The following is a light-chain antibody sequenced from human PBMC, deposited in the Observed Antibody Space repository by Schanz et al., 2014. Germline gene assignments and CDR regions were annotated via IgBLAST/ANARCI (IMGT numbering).Light chain of an antibody. CDR1: SGDIGRYNY. Sequence: QSALTQPASVSGSPGQSITISCTGTSGDIGRYNYVSWYQQHPGKVPKLMIYDVTNRPSGVSNRFSGSKSGNTASLTISGTQAEEEADYYCSSYGGNLGVFGTGTKLTVL. CDR3: SSYGGNLGV. V-gene: IGLV2-14*03. CDR2: DVT. J-gene: IGLJ1*01.